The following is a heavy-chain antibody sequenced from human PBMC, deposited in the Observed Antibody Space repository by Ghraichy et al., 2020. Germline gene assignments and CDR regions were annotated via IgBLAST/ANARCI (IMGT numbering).Heavy chain of an antibody. J-gene: IGHJ4*02. CDR1: GFTFSSYA. Sequence: GGSLRLSCAASGFTFSSYAMSWVRQAPGKGLEWVSAISGSGGSTYYADSVKGRFTISRDNSKNTLYLQMNSLRAEDTAVYYCAKAPSPGRWLQYFDYWGQGTLVTVSS. D-gene: IGHD5-24*01. CDR3: AKAPSPGRWLQYFDY. V-gene: IGHV3-23*01. CDR2: ISGSGGST.